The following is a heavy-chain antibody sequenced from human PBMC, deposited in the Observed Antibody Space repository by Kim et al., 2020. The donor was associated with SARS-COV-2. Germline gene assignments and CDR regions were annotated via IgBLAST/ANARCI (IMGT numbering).Heavy chain of an antibody. Sequence: GGSLRLSCVASGFTFSDYSMNWVRQAPGKGLEWISYISSSSSTIYYADSVKGRFTISRDNAKNSVYLQMNSLRDEDTAVYYCAREGGLDYWGQGTLVTVSS. J-gene: IGHJ4*02. CDR3: AREGGLDY. D-gene: IGHD2-15*01. CDR2: ISSSSSTI. CDR1: GFTFSDYS. V-gene: IGHV3-48*02.